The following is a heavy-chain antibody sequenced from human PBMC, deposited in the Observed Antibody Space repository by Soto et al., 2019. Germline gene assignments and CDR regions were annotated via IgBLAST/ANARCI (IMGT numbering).Heavy chain of an antibody. D-gene: IGHD2-15*01. V-gene: IGHV1-69*01. J-gene: IGHJ5*02. CDR2: IVPLFGTA. CDR3: ARGVVVVAASQLGWFDP. Sequence: QVQLVQSGAEVKKSGSSVKVSCKASGGTFSSYAISWVRQAPGQGLEWMGGIVPLFGTAKYAQEFQGRLTITADESTSTAYMELSSLRFEDTAVYYCARGVVVVAASQLGWFDPWGQGTLVTVSS. CDR1: GGTFSSYA.